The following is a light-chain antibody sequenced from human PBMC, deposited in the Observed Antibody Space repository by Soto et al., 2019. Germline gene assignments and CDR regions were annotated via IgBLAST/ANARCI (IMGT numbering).Light chain of an antibody. V-gene: IGKV3-20*01. CDR1: QSVSNNY. J-gene: IGKJ4*01. CDR2: GAS. CDR3: QHYASSPLT. Sequence: EIVLTQSPGTLSLSPGERATLSCRASQSVSNNYLAWYQQKPGQAPRLLIYGASSRATGIPDRFSGSGSGTDFTLTISRLEPGDSAVYYCQHYASSPLTFGGGTKVDIK.